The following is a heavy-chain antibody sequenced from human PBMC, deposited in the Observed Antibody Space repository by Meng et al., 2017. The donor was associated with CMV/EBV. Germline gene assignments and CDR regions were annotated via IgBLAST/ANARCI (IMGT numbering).Heavy chain of an antibody. CDR2: MNPNSGNT. D-gene: IGHD1-7*01. CDR3: ARGSNYEEGVSWFDP. J-gene: IGHJ5*02. Sequence: KASGYTFTSYDINWVRQATGQGLEWMGWMNPNSGNTGYAQKFQGRVTMTRNTSISTAYMELSSLRSEDTAVYYCARGSNYEEGVSWFDPWGQGTLVTVSS. V-gene: IGHV1-8*01. CDR1: GYTFTSYD.